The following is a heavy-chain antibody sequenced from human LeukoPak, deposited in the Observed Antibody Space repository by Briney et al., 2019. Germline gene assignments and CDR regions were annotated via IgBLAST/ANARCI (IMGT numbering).Heavy chain of an antibody. D-gene: IGHD2/OR15-2a*01. CDR3: ARILYSNNIDY. V-gene: IGHV4-34*01. J-gene: IGHJ4*02. CDR2: IYHSGRT. CDR1: GGSFSGYY. Sequence: SETLSLTCAVYGGSFSGYYWSWIRQPPGKGLEWIGSIYHSGRTFYNPSLKSRVTISVDTSKNQFSLKLNSVTAADTAVYYCARILYSNNIDYWGQGTLVTVSS.